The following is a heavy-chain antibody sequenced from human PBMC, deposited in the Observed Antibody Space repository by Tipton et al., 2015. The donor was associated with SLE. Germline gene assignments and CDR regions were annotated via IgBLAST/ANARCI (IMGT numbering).Heavy chain of an antibody. CDR2: INAGNGNT. CDR3: ARGKELGYMDV. J-gene: IGHJ6*03. D-gene: IGHD1-26*01. Sequence: QLVQSGPEVKKPGASVKVSCKASGYTFTSYAMHWVRQDPGQRLEWMGWINAGNGNTKYSQKFQGRVTITRDTSASTAYMELSSLRSEDTAVYYCARGKELGYMDVWGKGTTVTVSS. V-gene: IGHV1-3*01. CDR1: GYTFTSYA.